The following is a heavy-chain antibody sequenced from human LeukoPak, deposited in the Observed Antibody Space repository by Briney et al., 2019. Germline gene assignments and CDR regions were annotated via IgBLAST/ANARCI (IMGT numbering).Heavy chain of an antibody. J-gene: IGHJ3*02. Sequence: PGGSLRLSCAASGFTFSSYSMNWVRQAPGKGLEWVSSTSSSSSYIYYADSVKGRFTISRDNAKNSLYLQMNSLRAEDTAVYYCARVVVIASYDAFDIWGQGTMVTVSS. V-gene: IGHV3-21*01. CDR3: ARVVVIASYDAFDI. CDR2: TSSSSSYI. CDR1: GFTFSSYS. D-gene: IGHD2-21*01.